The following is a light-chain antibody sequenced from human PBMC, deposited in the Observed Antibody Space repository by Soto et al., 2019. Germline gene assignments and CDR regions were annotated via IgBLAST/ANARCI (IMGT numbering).Light chain of an antibody. Sequence: QSALTQPASVSGSPGQSITISCTGTSSDVGGYNYVSWYQHHPGKAPKLMIYDVSNRPSGVSDRLSGSKSGNTASLTISGLQAEDEAEYYCNSYTSSSTVVFGGGTKLTVL. CDR1: SSDVGGYNY. J-gene: IGLJ2*01. V-gene: IGLV2-14*03. CDR2: DVS. CDR3: NSYTSSSTVV.